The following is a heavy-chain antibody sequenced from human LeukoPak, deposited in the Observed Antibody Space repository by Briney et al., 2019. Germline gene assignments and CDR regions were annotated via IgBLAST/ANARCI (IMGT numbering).Heavy chain of an antibody. CDR1: GGSFSGYY. Sequence: SXXLSLTCAVYGGSFSGYYWSWIRQPPGKGVEWIGEINHSGSTNYNPSLRRRVTISVDTSKNQFSLKLSSVTAADTAVYYCARRNYYGSGSYSKNWFDPWGQGTLVTVSS. V-gene: IGHV4-34*01. J-gene: IGHJ5*02. D-gene: IGHD3-10*01. CDR3: ARRNYYGSGSYSKNWFDP. CDR2: INHSGST.